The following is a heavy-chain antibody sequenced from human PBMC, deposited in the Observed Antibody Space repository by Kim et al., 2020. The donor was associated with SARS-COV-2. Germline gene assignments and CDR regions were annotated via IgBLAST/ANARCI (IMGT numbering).Heavy chain of an antibody. D-gene: IGHD3-3*01. CDR2: ISSSSSYI. V-gene: IGHV3-21*01. CDR3: AREYYDFWSGYVLLGY. CDR1: GFTFSSYS. Sequence: GGSLRLSCAASGFTFSSYSMNWVRQAPGKGLEWVSSISSSSSYIYYADSVKGRFTISRDNAKNSLYLQMNSLRAEDTAVYYCAREYYDFWSGYVLLGYWGQGTLVTVSS. J-gene: IGHJ4*02.